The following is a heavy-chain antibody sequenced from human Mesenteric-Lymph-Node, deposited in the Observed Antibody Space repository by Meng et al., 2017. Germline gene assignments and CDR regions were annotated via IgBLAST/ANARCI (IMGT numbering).Heavy chain of an antibody. Sequence: QVQLQQWGAGLLKSSETLSPTYAVYGGSFSGYYWGWIRQPPGKGLEWIGEINHSGSTNYNPSIKSRVTISVETSKNQFSLKLSSVTAADTAVYYCARGNTIVPAAMGDYWGQGTLVTVSS. CDR1: GGSFSGYY. CDR2: INHSGST. CDR3: ARGNTIVPAAMGDY. J-gene: IGHJ4*02. V-gene: IGHV4-34*01. D-gene: IGHD2-2*01.